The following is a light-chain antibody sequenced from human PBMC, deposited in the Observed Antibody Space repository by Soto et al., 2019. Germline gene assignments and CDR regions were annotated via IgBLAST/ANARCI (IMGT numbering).Light chain of an antibody. CDR3: RQALKACT. J-gene: IGKJ1*01. V-gene: IGKV2-28*01. CDR2: LGS. Sequence: DIVMTQSPLSLPVTPGEPASISCRSSQSLLHSNGYNYLDWYLQKPGQSPQLLIYLGSNRASGVPDRFSGSGSGTEFTLNTSRVEAEDVGVYYSRQALKACTFGQRTNVEIK. CDR1: QSLLHSNGYNY.